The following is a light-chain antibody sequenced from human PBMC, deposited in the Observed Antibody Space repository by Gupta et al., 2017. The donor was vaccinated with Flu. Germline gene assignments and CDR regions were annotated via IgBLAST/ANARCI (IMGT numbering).Light chain of an antibody. CDR1: QTVYNY. CDR3: QQSNTTRT. J-gene: IGKJ1*01. V-gene: IGKV1-39*01. Sequence: DFHMTQTPSSLSASVGDRVTITCRASQTVYNYVNLYQQNPGKAPKLLIYDASTSQSGVPSRFSGRGSGTDFTLTIRSLQPEDFATYYCQQSNTTRTFGQGTKVEVK. CDR2: DAS.